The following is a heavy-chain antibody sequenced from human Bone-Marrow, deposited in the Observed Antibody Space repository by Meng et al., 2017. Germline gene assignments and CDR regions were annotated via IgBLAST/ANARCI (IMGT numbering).Heavy chain of an antibody. CDR3: ARDGGSEYYDILTGYYN. J-gene: IGHJ4*02. CDR1: GGTFSSYA. D-gene: IGHD3-9*01. CDR2: IIPIFGTA. V-gene: IGHV1-69*06. Sequence: SVKVSCKASGGTFSSYAISWVRQAPGQGLEWMGGIIPIFGTANYAQKFQGRVTITADKSTSTAYMELSRLRSDDTAVYYCARDGGSEYYDILTGYYNWGQGTLVTVSS.